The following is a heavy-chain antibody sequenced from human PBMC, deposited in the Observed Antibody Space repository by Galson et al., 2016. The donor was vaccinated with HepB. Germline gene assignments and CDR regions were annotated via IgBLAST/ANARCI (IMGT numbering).Heavy chain of an antibody. Sequence: TLSLTCTVSGGSIGSSSYYWSWIRQPAGKGLEWIGRTYTLGNSNFNPSLKSRVTISVDTSKNQFSLKLSSVTAADTGVYYCAMRPCIATGDNDAFDIWGRGTEVTVPS. D-gene: IGHD2-21*02. CDR2: TYTLGNS. CDR3: AMRPCIATGDNDAFDI. V-gene: IGHV4-61*02. CDR1: GGSIGSSSYY. J-gene: IGHJ3*02.